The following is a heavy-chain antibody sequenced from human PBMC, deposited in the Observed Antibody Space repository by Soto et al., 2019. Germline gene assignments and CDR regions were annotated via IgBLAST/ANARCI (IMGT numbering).Heavy chain of an antibody. Sequence: QITLEESRPTLVKPTQTLTLTCSFSGFSLYTRGVGVGWIRQPPGKALEWLALLYLDDTRRYNPSLKNSLTLAKDTSENQVVLTMTNMDPVDTGTYFCAHYTTDTYFDVWGKGTTVTVSS. V-gene: IGHV2-5*02. CDR3: AHYTTDTYFDV. J-gene: IGHJ6*04. D-gene: IGHD2-2*02. CDR1: GFSLYTRGVG. CDR2: LYLDDTR.